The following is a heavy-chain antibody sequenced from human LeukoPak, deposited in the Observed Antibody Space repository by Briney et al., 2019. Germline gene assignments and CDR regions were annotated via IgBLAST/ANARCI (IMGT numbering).Heavy chain of an antibody. D-gene: IGHD1-26*01. CDR2: IHYTGSI. V-gene: IGHV4-59*08. Sequence: PSETLSLTCTVSGDSISAYYWSWVRQPPGKGLEWIVYIHYTGSINYNPSLKSRVTISMDTSKSQFSLHVNSVTAADTAVYYCAKYGGSPANYFDYWGRGTLVTVSS. J-gene: IGHJ4*02. CDR1: GDSISAYY. CDR3: AKYGGSPANYFDY.